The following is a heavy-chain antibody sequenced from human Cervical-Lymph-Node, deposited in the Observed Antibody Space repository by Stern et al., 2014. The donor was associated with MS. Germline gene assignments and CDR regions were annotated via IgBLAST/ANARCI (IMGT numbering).Heavy chain of an antibody. Sequence: VQLVQSGPGLVKPSQTLSLTCAISGGSVSSNSAAWNWIRQSPSRGLEWLGRTYYRSKWYNDYAVSVESRISINADISKNQFSLHLNSVTPEDTAVYYCTRGYYMDVWGQGTTVTVSS. J-gene: IGHJ6*02. V-gene: IGHV6-1*01. CDR1: GGSVSSNSAA. CDR2: TYYRSKWYN. D-gene: IGHD3-10*01. CDR3: TRGYYMDV.